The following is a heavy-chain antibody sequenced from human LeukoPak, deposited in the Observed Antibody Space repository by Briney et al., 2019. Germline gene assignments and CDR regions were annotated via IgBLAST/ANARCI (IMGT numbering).Heavy chain of an antibody. CDR3: ANIRCSGGSCYYFDN. CDR1: EFTISTYW. CDR2: INQDGSGK. Sequence: GGSLRLSCAASEFTISTYWMSWIRQAPGKGLEWEANINQDGSGKYYVDSVKGRFTISRDNAKNSQSLQMNSLRAEDTAVYYCANIRCSGGSCYYFDNWGQGTLVTVSS. V-gene: IGHV3-7*03. D-gene: IGHD2-15*01. J-gene: IGHJ4*02.